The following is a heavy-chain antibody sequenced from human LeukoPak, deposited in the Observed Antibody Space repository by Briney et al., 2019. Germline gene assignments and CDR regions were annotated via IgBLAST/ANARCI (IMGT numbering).Heavy chain of an antibody. Sequence: ASVKVSCKVSGYTLTELSMHWVRQAPGKGLEWMGGFDPEDGETIYAQKFQDRVTMTEDTSTDTAYMGLSSLRSEDTAVYYCATDPRYSSSWLLYWGQGTLVTVSS. J-gene: IGHJ4*02. D-gene: IGHD6-13*01. CDR2: FDPEDGET. V-gene: IGHV1-24*01. CDR1: GYTLTELS. CDR3: ATDPRYSSSWLLY.